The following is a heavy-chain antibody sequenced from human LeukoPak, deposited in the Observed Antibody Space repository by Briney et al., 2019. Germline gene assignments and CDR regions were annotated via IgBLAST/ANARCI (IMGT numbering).Heavy chain of an antibody. J-gene: IGHJ5*02. Sequence: SETLSLTCTVSGGSISSYYWSWIRQPPGKGLEWIGYIYSSGHTDYNPSLKSRLAMSVDTSKNQFSLRLSSVTAADTAVYYCARGGGSGRGNWFDPWGQGSLVIVSS. V-gene: IGHV4-59*08. CDR3: ARGGGSGRGNWFDP. D-gene: IGHD3-10*01. CDR1: GGSISSYY. CDR2: IYSSGHT.